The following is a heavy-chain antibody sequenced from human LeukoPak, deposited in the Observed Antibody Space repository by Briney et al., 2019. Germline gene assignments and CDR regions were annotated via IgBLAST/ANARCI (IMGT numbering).Heavy chain of an antibody. CDR2: IYWDDDK. CDR3: AHRRIAVAGNYFDY. Sequence: SGPTLVNPTQTLTLTCTFSGFSLSTSGVVVGWIRQPPGKALEWLALIYWDDDKRYSPSLKSRLTITKDTSKNQVVLTMTNMDPVDTATYYCAHRRIAVAGNYFDYWGQGTLVTVSS. J-gene: IGHJ4*02. V-gene: IGHV2-5*02. D-gene: IGHD6-19*01. CDR1: GFSLSTSGVV.